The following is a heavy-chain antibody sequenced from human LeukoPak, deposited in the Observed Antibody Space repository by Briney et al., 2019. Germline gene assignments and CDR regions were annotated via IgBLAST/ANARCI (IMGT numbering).Heavy chain of an antibody. CDR2: IIPIFGTA. D-gene: IGHD1-1*01. Sequence: SVKVSCKASGGTLSSYAISWVRQAPGQGLEWMGGIIPIFGTANYAQKFQGRVTITADESTSTAYMELSSLRSEDTAVYYCARHVSTTGTTGYYYFDYWGQGTLVTVSS. J-gene: IGHJ4*02. CDR1: GGTLSSYA. CDR3: ARHVSTTGTTGYYYFDY. V-gene: IGHV1-69*13.